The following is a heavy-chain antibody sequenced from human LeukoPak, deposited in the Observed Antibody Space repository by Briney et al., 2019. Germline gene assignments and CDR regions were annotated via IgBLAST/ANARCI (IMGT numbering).Heavy chain of an antibody. J-gene: IGHJ3*02. CDR3: ARVRRFYYDSSTKGAFDI. D-gene: IGHD3-22*01. CDR1: GDSISSGDYY. CDR2: IFYSGST. V-gene: IGHV4-39*07. Sequence: PSETLSLTCTVSGDSISSGDYYWGWIRQPPGKGLEWIGSIFYSGSTYYNPSLKSRVTISVDTSKKQFSLKLSSVTAADTAVYYCARVRRFYYDSSTKGAFDIWGQGTMVTVSS.